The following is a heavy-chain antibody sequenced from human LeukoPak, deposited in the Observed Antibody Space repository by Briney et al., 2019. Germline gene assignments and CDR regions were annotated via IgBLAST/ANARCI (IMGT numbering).Heavy chain of an antibody. J-gene: IGHJ6*02. CDR2: ISAYNGNT. Sequence: GASVKVSCKASGYTFTSHGISWVRQAPGQGLEWMGWISAYNGNTNYAQKLQGRVTMTTDTSTSTAYMELRSLRSDDTAVYYCARDIPDFWSGYLNYYYYGMDVWGQGTTVTVSS. V-gene: IGHV1-18*01. D-gene: IGHD3-3*01. CDR3: ARDIPDFWSGYLNYYYYGMDV. CDR1: GYTFTSHG.